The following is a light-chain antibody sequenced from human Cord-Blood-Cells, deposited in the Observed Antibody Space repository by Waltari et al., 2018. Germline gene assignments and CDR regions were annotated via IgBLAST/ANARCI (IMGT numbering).Light chain of an antibody. J-gene: IGKJ3*01. CDR2: GAS. V-gene: IGKV3-15*01. CDR3: QQYNNWPRT. CDR1: QTVRSN. Sequence: DIVMTQSPATLSVSPGERANLSCRASQTVRSNFAWYQQKPCPAPRLLIYGASTRATGIPARFSGCGSGTEFALAISSLQSKDFAVYYCQQYNNWPRTFGPVTKVDIK.